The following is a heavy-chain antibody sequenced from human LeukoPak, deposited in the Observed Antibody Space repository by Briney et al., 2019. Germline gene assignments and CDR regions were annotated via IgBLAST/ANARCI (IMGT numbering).Heavy chain of an antibody. V-gene: IGHV4-34*01. CDR3: AREPQFSHYFDY. CDR2: INHSGST. Sequence: SETLSLTCAVYGGSFSDYYWSWLRQSPGKGLEWIGEINHSGSTNYNPSLKSRVTMSLDTSKNQISLKMSSVTAADTAVYYCAREPQFSHYFDYWGQGTLVTVSS. J-gene: IGHJ4*02. CDR1: GGSFSDYY.